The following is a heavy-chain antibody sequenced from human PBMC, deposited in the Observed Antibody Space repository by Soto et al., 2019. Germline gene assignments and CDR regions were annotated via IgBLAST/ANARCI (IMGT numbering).Heavy chain of an antibody. D-gene: IGHD2-2*01. Sequence: EVQLLESGGGLVQPGGSLRLSCAASGFTFSSNTMSWVRQAPGKGLEWVSSISNSGGSTYYADSVKGRFTISRDNSKNTLYLQMNGLRTEDTAVYYCARDPSEGRVGNWFESWGQGTLVTVSS. CDR3: ARDPSEGRVGNWFES. CDR2: ISNSGGST. J-gene: IGHJ5*01. V-gene: IGHV3-23*01. CDR1: GFTFSSNT.